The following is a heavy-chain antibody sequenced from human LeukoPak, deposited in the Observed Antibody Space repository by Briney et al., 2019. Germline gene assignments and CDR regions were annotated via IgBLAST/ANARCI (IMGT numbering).Heavy chain of an antibody. D-gene: IGHD3/OR15-3a*01. V-gene: IGHV4-59*08. CDR2: IYYGGST. CDR1: GGSISSYC. J-gene: IGHJ5*02. Sequence: SETLFLTCAASGGSISSYCWSWIRQPPGKGLEWMGFIYYGGSTNYNPSLKSRVTISVDTSNNQFPLKLSSVTAADTAVYYCARHAQRMIFGVVRPDAFDPGGRETRDSVS. CDR3: ARHAQRMIFGVVRPDAFDP.